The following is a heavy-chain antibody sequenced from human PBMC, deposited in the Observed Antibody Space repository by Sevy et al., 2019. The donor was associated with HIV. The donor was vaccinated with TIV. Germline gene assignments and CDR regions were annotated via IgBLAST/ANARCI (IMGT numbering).Heavy chain of an antibody. V-gene: IGHV3-23*01. CDR2: ISGSGDST. CDR3: AKDVDGWFDP. CDR1: GFTFSSFA. J-gene: IGHJ5*02. Sequence: GGSLRLSCAASGFTFSSFAMSWVRHIPGKGLEWVSGISGSGDSTFYADSVKGRFIISRDNSKNTLSLQMNSLRAEDTAIYYCAKDVDGWFDPWGQGTLVTVSS.